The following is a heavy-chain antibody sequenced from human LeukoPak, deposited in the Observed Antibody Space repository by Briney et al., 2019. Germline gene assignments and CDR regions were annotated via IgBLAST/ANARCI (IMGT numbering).Heavy chain of an antibody. CDR3: AKDYGGEGYYFDH. J-gene: IGHJ4*02. D-gene: IGHD4-23*01. CDR2: ISYDGSNK. V-gene: IGHV3-30*18. Sequence: PGGSLRLSCAASGFTFSSYEMNWVRQAPGKGLEWVAVISYDGSNKYYADSVKGRFTISRDNSKNTLYLQMNSLRAEDTAVYYCAKDYGGEGYYFDHWGQGTLVTVSS. CDR1: GFTFSSYE.